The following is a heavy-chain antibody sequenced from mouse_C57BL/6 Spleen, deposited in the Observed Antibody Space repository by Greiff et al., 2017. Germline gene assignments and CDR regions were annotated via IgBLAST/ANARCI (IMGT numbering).Heavy chain of an antibody. D-gene: IGHD1-1*01. CDR3: ARSPTTVVDAMDY. CDR1: GYTFTSYW. V-gene: IGHV1-55*01. Sequence: QVQLQQPGAELVKPGASVKMSCKASGYTFTSYWITWVKQRPGQGLEWIGDIYPGSGSTNYNEKFKSKATLTVDTSSSTAYMQLRSLTSEDSAVYSCARSPTTVVDAMDYWGQGTSVTVSS. J-gene: IGHJ4*01. CDR2: IYPGSGST.